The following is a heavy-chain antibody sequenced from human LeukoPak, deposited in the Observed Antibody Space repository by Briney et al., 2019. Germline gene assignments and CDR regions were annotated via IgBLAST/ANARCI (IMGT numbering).Heavy chain of an antibody. CDR3: AKDATPSTILYYFDY. CDR2: IGGTGGNT. Sequence: GGSLRLSCAASGFTFSSYAMSWVRQAPGKGLEWVSGIGGTGGNTYYADSVKGRFTISRDNSKNTVYLQMNSLRAEDTAVYYWAKDATPSTILYYFDYWGQGTLVTVSS. V-gene: IGHV3-23*01. D-gene: IGHD2-2*01. CDR1: GFTFSSYA. J-gene: IGHJ4*02.